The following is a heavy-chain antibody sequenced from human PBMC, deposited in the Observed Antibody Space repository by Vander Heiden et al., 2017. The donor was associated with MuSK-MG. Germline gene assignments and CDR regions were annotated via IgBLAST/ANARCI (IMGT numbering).Heavy chain of an antibody. CDR1: GGTFSSYA. J-gene: IGHJ4*02. CDR3: ARSAGLGVPAAISG. D-gene: IGHD2-2*01. CDR2: IIPIFGTA. V-gene: IGHV1-69*12. Sequence: QVQLVQSGAEVKKPGSSVTVSCKASGGTFSSYAISWVRQAPGQGLEWMGGIIPIFGTANYAQKFQGRVTITADESTSTAYMELSSLRSEDTAVYYCARSAGLGVPAAISGWGQGTLVTVSS.